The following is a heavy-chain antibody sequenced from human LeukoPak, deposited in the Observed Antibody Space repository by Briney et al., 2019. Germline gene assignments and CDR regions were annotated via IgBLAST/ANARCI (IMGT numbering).Heavy chain of an antibody. Sequence: PGGALRVSCPCSGCNFSYHYIDELRQARAKGREGVGRSRNKSSSYTTEYAASVEGRFTISRDVSESSLYLQMNSLRTEDTAVYYCGRIAINANNGMDVWGQGTTVTVSS. CDR1: GCNFSYHY. J-gene: IGHJ6*02. CDR2: SRNKSSSYTT. D-gene: IGHD1/OR15-1a*01. V-gene: IGHV3-72*01. CDR3: GRIAINANNGMDV.